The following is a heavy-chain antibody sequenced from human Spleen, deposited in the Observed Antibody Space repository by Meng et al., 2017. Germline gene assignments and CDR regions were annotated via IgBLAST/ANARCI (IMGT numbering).Heavy chain of an antibody. CDR3: ARGPTTMAHDFDY. CDR1: GGSFSDYY. J-gene: IGHJ4*02. D-gene: IGHD4-11*01. Sequence: QVQLQQWGAGLLEPSETPSLSCVVSGGSFSDYYWSWIRQPPGKGLEWIGEINHSGSTNYNPSLESRATISVDTSQNNLSLKLRSVTAADSAVYYCARGPTTMAHDFDYWGQGTLVTVSS. V-gene: IGHV4-34*01. CDR2: INHSGST.